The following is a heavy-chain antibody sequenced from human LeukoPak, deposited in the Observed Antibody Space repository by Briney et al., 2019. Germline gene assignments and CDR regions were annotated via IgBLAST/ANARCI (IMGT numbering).Heavy chain of an antibody. CDR3: ATRTSFGGVINY. CDR1: GFTFSDYY. CDR2: ISSSGSTI. V-gene: IGHV3-11*04. J-gene: IGHJ4*02. D-gene: IGHD3-16*01. Sequence: GGSLRLSCAASGFTFSDYYMSWIRQAPGKGLEWVSYISSSGSTISYADSVKGRFTISRDNAKNSLYLQMNSLRAEDTAVYYCATRTSFGGVINYWGQGTLVTVSS.